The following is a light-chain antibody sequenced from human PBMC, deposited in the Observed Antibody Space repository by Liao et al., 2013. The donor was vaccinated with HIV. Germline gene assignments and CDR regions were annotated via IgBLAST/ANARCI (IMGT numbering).Light chain of an antibody. J-gene: IGLJ2*01. Sequence: SYELTQPPSVSVSPGQTARITCSGDALPKQYAYWYQQKPGQAPVIVIHKDRERPSGIPERFSGSSSGTTVTLTISGVQAEDEADYYCQVWDSSSDHLYVVFGGGTKLTVL. CDR2: KDR. V-gene: IGLV3-25*03. CDR3: QVWDSSSDHLYVV. CDR1: ALPKQY.